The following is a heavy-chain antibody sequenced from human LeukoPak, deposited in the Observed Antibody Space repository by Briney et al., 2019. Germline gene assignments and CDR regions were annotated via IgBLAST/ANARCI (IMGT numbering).Heavy chain of an antibody. CDR2: IFYSGST. CDR1: GGSISSYY. Sequence: SETLSLTCTVSGGSISSYYWSWIRQPPGKGLEWIGYIFYSGSTNYSPSLKSRVTISVDTSKNQFSLKLNSVTAADTAVYYCARDGAVDILTGYGAFDIWGQGTMVTVSS. J-gene: IGHJ3*02. V-gene: IGHV4-59*01. D-gene: IGHD3-9*01. CDR3: ARDGAVDILTGYGAFDI.